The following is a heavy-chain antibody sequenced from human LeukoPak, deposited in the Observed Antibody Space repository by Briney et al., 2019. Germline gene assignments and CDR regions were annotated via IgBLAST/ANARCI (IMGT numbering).Heavy chain of an antibody. J-gene: IGHJ5*02. CDR1: GGSISSSSYY. CDR3: ARRTVRGELKNWFDP. V-gene: IGHV4-39*01. CDR2: IYYSGST. Sequence: SETLSLTCTVSGGSISSSSYYWGWIRQPPGKGLEWIGSIYYSGSTYYNPSLKSRVTISVDTSKNQFSLKLSSVTAADTAVYYCARRTVRGELKNWFDPWGQGTLVTVSS. D-gene: IGHD3-10*01.